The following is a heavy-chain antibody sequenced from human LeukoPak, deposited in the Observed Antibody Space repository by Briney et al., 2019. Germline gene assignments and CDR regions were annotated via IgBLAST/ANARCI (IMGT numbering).Heavy chain of an antibody. CDR2: IWNDGSNK. CDR1: GFTFSDYG. J-gene: IGHJ3*02. CDR3: AGDPPYSGYAFHI. Sequence: PGGSLRLSCAASGFTFSDYGMHWVRQAPGKGLEWVTFIWNDGSNKYYADSVKGRFTISRDNSKNTLYLEMDSLRAEDTAVYYCAGDPPYSGYAFHIWGQGTMVTVPS. V-gene: IGHV3-33*01. D-gene: IGHD1-26*01.